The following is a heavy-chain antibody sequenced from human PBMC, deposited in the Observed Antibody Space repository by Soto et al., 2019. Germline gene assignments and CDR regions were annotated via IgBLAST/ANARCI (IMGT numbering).Heavy chain of an antibody. CDR1: GGTFSSYT. D-gene: IGHD3-16*02. CDR2: IIPILGIA. J-gene: IGHJ3*02. CDR3: ARGKDYDYVWGSYRANDAFDI. Sequence: QVQLVQSGAEVKKPGSSVKVSCKASGGTFSSYTISWVRQAPGQGLEWMGRIIPILGIANYAQKFQGSVMITADKSTSTAYMELSSLRSEDTAVYYCARGKDYDYVWGSYRANDAFDIWGQGTMVTVSS. V-gene: IGHV1-69*02.